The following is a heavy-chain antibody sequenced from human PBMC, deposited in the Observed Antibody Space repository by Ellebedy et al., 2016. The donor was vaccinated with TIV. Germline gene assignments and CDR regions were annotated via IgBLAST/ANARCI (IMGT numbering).Heavy chain of an antibody. CDR2: ISGSGATT. D-gene: IGHD6-19*01. CDR3: ARVGSGCLDY. Sequence: GESLKISCEASGFSFGGYAMTWVRQAPGKGLEWVSTISGSGATTYYADSVKGRFTISRDNANNSLYLQMNSLRDEDTAVYYCARVGSGCLDYWGQGTLVTVSS. V-gene: IGHV3-23*01. J-gene: IGHJ4*02. CDR1: GFSFGGYA.